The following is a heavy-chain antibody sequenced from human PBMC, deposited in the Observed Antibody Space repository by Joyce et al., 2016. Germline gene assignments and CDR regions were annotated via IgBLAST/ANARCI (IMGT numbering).Heavy chain of an antibody. V-gene: IGHV4-34*01. CDR1: GGPVRGFF. D-gene: IGHD6-19*01. Sequence: QVQLQQWGAGLLKPSETLSLTCAVSGGPVRGFFWTWVRQPPGKGLEWIGDINNSGVNNYNPSLKTRVTFSVDTSKNQLSLKLTSLSAADTAVYYCARSQWLAPLMYWGQGTPVTVSS. CDR3: ARSQWLAPLMY. J-gene: IGHJ4*02. CDR2: INNSGVN.